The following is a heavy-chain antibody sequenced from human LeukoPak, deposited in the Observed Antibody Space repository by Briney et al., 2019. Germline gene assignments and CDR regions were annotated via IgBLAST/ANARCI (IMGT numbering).Heavy chain of an antibody. D-gene: IGHD3-16*01. J-gene: IGHJ4*02. CDR1: GGSFSGYY. V-gene: IGHV4-34*01. Sequence: SETLSLTCAVYGGSFSGYYWTWIRQPPGKGLEWIGEINQSGSTNHNPSLKSRVTTSVDTSKSQFPLKLSSVTAADTAVYFCARGRGRFDYWGQGALVTVSS. CDR3: ARGRGRFDY. CDR2: INQSGST.